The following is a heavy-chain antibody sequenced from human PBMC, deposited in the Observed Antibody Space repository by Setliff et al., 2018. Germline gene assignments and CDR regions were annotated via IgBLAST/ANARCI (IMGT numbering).Heavy chain of an antibody. CDR1: GYTFTGYY. J-gene: IGHJ4*02. Sequence: ASVKVSCKASGYTFTGYYMHWVRQAPGQGLEWMGWINPNSGGTNYAQKFQGRVTMTRDTSISTAYMELSRLRSDDTAVYYCARSSGIYHTYYFDYWGQGTLVTVSS. D-gene: IGHD1-26*01. CDR3: ARSSGIYHTYYFDY. V-gene: IGHV1-2*02. CDR2: INPNSGGT.